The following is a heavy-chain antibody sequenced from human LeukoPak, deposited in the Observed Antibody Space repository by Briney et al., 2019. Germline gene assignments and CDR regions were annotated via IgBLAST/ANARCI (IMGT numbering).Heavy chain of an antibody. CDR2: INPNSGGT. V-gene: IGHV1-2*02. Sequence: ASVKVSCKASGYTFTGYYMHWVRQAPGQGLEWMGWINPNSGGTNYAQKFQGRVTMTRDTSISTVYMELSRLRSDDTAVYYCARDRAIAGAGVDGYNRGLGIYYFDYWGQGTLVTVSS. D-gene: IGHD6-19*01. CDR1: GYTFTGYY. CDR3: ARDRAIAGAGVDGYNRGLGIYYFDY. J-gene: IGHJ4*02.